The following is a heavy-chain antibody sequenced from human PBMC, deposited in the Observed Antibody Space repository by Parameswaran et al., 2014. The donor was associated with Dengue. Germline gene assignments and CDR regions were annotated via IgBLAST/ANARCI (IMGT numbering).Heavy chain of an antibody. D-gene: IGHD3-9*01. CDR2: INDSGGST. J-gene: IGHJ6*02. V-gene: IGHV3-23*01. CDR3: AKAILRYFDWPTGGMDV. Sequence: VRQMPGKGLEWVSAINDSGGSTYYADSVKGRFTISRDNSKNTLYLQMNNLRVEDTAVYYCAKAILRYFDWPTGGMDVRGQGTTVTVSS.